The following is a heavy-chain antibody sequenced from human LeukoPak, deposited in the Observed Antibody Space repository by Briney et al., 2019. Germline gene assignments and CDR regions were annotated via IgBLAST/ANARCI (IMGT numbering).Heavy chain of an antibody. J-gene: IGHJ4*02. V-gene: IGHV3-15*01. CDR2: IKIRTDGGTT. D-gene: IGHD1-26*01. CDR3: TTVEGGLFNY. Sequence: PGGSLRLSCAASGFTLSNAWMSWVRQAPEKGLEWVGRIKIRTDGGTTDYAAPVKGRFTISRNNSKNTLYLQMNSLKTEDTAVNYCTTVEGGLFNYWGQGTLVTVSS. CDR1: GFTLSNAW.